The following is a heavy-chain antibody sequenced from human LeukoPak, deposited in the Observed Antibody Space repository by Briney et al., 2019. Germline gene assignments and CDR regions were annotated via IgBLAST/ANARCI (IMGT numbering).Heavy chain of an antibody. D-gene: IGHD2-2*01. J-gene: IGHJ4*02. CDR1: GFTFSSYE. CDR3: ASLGYCSSTSCSGHY. Sequence: GGSLRLSCAASGFTFSSYEMNWVCQAPGKGLEWVSYISSSGSTIYYADSVKGRFTISRDNAKNSLYLQMNSLRAEDTAVYYCASLGYCSSTSCSGHYWGQGTLVTVSS. V-gene: IGHV3-48*03. CDR2: ISSSGSTI.